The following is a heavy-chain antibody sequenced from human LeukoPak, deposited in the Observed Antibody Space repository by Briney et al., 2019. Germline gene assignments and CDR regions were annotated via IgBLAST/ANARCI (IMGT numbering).Heavy chain of an antibody. CDR3: ATTDLNHAIES. CDR2: LSNDATNE. Sequence: AGGSLRLSCTGSGFTFSNYGIHWVRQAPGKGLEWVAVLSNDATNEYYSDSVKGRFTISRDNSKNTLYLQMNNLRAADTAVYYCATTDLNHAIESWGQGTLLTVSS. D-gene: IGHD1-26*01. J-gene: IGHJ4*02. V-gene: IGHV3-30*03. CDR1: GFTFSNYG.